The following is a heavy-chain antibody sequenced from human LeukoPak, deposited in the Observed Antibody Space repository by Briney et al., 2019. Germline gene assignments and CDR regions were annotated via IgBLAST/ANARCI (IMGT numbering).Heavy chain of an antibody. CDR2: IKQDGSEK. CDR3: ARPIKGTRGSVI. Sequence: GGSLRLSCEASGFTFSNYWMSWVRQAPGKGLEWVANIKQDGSEKYYVDSVKGRFTISRDNAKNSLYLQMNSLRAEDTAVYYCARPIKGTRGSVIWGQGTMVTVSS. J-gene: IGHJ3*02. D-gene: IGHD3-10*01. CDR1: GFTFSNYW. V-gene: IGHV3-7*01.